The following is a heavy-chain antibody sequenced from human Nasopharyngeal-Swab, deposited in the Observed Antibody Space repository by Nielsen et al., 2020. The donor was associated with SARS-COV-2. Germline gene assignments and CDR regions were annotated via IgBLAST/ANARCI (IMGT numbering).Heavy chain of an antibody. CDR2: ISSSSSTI. Sequence: GESLKISCAASGFTFSSYSMNWVRQAPGKGLEWVSYISSSSSTIYYADSVKGRFTISRDNAKNSLYLQMNSLRAEDTAVYYCARDGAYSSGWRDYWGQGTLVTVSS. D-gene: IGHD6-19*01. CDR1: GFTFSSYS. CDR3: ARDGAYSSGWRDY. J-gene: IGHJ4*02. V-gene: IGHV3-48*04.